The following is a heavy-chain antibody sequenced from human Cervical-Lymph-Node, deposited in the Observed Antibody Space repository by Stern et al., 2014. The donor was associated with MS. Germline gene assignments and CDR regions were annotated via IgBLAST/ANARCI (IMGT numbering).Heavy chain of an antibody. V-gene: IGHV4-39*01. D-gene: IGHD6-19*01. CDR1: GGSISISGYY. J-gene: IGHJ4*02. Sequence: VQLVESGPGLVKPSETLSLICTVSGGSISISGYYWGWIRQPPGKGLEWIGSIHYTGETYYNPSLKSRLTIYVHTPKTQFSLGLSCVTAADTAVYFCARRGSGYILDFWGPGTLVTVSS. CDR3: ARRGSGYILDF. CDR2: IHYTGET.